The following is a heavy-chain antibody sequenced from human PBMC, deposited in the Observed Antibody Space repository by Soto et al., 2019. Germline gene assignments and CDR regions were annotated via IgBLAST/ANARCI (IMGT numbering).Heavy chain of an antibody. J-gene: IGHJ6*03. CDR2: ILPLFGTP. V-gene: IGHV1-69*06. CDR1: GGIFNSFA. D-gene: IGHD3-10*01. CDR3: ARSAPARLAGSFGV. Sequence: QVQLVQSGAEVKKPESSVKVSCKASGGIFNSFAISWVRQAPGQGLEWMGGILPLFGTPSNSPNFQGRITSTAERTTTTPYMELSSLRFEETDVYLHARSAPARLAGSFGVGGKGT.